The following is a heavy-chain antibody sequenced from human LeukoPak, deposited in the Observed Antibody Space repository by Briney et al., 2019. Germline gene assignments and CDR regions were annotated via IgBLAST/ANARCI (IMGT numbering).Heavy chain of an antibody. Sequence: PSETLSLTCSVSGGSISSLYWSWIRQPPGKGLEWIGYIYYTGSTNYNPSLKSRVTMFVDMSKNQFSLRLSSVTAADTAVYYCARLPVAVPGTYSDYWGQGALVTVSS. CDR1: GGSISSLY. D-gene: IGHD6-19*01. CDR3: ARLPVAVPGTYSDY. CDR2: IYYTGST. J-gene: IGHJ4*02. V-gene: IGHV4-59*08.